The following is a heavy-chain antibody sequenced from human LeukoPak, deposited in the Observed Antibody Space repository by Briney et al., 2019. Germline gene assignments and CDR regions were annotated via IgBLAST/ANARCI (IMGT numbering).Heavy chain of an antibody. D-gene: IGHD3-3*01. J-gene: IGHJ4*02. CDR3: ARVAYYDFWSGYYSDY. V-gene: IGHV4-59*12. Sequence: SETLSLTCTVSGGSISRFYWSWIRQPPGKGLEWIGHIHYSGSTNYNPSLKSRVTISVDRSKNQFSLKLSSVTAADTAVYYCARVAYYDFWSGYYSDYWGQGTLVTVSS. CDR2: IHYSGST. CDR1: GGSISRFY.